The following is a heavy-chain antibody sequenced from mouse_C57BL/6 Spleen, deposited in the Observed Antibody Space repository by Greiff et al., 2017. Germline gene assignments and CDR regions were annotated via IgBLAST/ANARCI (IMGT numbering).Heavy chain of an antibody. CDR1: GYAFTNYL. CDR3: ARWDYGSPWFAY. J-gene: IGHJ3*01. D-gene: IGHD1-1*01. CDR2: INPGSGGT. V-gene: IGHV1-54*01. Sequence: QVQLQQSGAELVRPGTSVKVSCKASGYAFTNYLIEWVKQRPGQGLEWIGVINPGSGGTNYNEKFKGQATLTADKSYSTAYMQLSSLTSEDSAVYFCARWDYGSPWFAYWGQGTLVTVSA.